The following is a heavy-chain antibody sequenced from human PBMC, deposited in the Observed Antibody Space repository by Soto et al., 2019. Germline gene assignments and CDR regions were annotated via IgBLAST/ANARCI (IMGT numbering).Heavy chain of an antibody. D-gene: IGHD4-17*01. J-gene: IGHJ4*02. CDR2: ISSSGSTI. V-gene: IGHV3-11*01. CDR1: GFAFSDPY. Sequence: QVQLVESGGGLVKPGGSLRLSWAASGFAFSDPYMSWIRQAPGKGLEWISYISSSGSTIYYADSVKGRFTISRDNAKKSLYLQMDSLTADDTAVYYCARGGASVTTPFDYWGQGTQVTVSS. CDR3: ARGGASVTTPFDY.